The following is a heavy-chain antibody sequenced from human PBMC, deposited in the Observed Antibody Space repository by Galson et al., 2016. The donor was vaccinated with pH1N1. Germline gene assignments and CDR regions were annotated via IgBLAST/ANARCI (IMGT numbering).Heavy chain of an antibody. V-gene: IGHV5-51*03. CDR3: ARLRGGITVVREVYFDL. D-gene: IGHD3-10*01. CDR1: GYSFTSYW. Sequence: QSGAEVKKPGESLKVSCRGSGYSFTSYWIAWVRQKPGKGLEWMGIVYPGDSDTRYSPSFRGLFTFSADKSIGTAYLQWSSLEASDTAIYYCARLRGGITVVREVYFDLWGQGTLVTVS. J-gene: IGHJ4*02. CDR2: VYPGDSDT.